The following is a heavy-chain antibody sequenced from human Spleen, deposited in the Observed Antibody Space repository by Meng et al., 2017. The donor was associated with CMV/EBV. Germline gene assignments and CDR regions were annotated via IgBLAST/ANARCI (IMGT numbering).Heavy chain of an antibody. V-gene: IGHV3-21*01. CDR1: GFTFSSYS. CDR2: ISSSSSYI. Sequence: EVQLVESGGGLVKPGGSLRLSGAASGFTFSSYSMNWVRQAPGKGLEWVSSISSSSSYIYYADSVKGRFTISRDNAKNSLYLQMNSLRAEDTAVYYCARSREAAAGTHFDLWGRGTLVTVSS. J-gene: IGHJ2*01. CDR3: ARSREAAAGTHFDL. D-gene: IGHD6-13*01.